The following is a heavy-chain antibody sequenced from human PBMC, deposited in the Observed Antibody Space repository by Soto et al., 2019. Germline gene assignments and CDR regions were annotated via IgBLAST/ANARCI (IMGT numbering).Heavy chain of an antibody. D-gene: IGHD3-10*01. Sequence: QVQLQQSGPGLVKPSETLSLTCTVSSGPSRSHNGGWIRQSPGRGLEWIGYGYDTGSTSYNPSLESRVTISADTSTNHISLTLSSVTAADTAVYYWVRQGIGALHGLVDVWGQGTTVSVSS. CDR2: GYDTGST. J-gene: IGHJ6*02. CDR3: VRQGIGALHGLVDV. CDR1: SGPSRSHN. V-gene: IGHV4-59*08.